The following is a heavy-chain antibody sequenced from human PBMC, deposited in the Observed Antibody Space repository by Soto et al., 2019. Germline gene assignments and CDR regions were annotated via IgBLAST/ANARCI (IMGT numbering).Heavy chain of an antibody. D-gene: IGHD6-6*01. CDR2: IIPIFGTA. CDR1: GGTFSIYA. J-gene: IGHJ4*02. CDR3: ASGPLNSCSCLFGD. V-gene: IGHV1-69*01. Sequence: QVQLVQSGAEVEKPGSSVKVSCKASGGTFSIYAISWVRQAPGQGLERMGGIIPIFGTADYAQKFQGRVTVTADEATPAGYMGPRSLSSEDTAVCCCASGPLNSCSCLFGDWGQGALVTVCS.